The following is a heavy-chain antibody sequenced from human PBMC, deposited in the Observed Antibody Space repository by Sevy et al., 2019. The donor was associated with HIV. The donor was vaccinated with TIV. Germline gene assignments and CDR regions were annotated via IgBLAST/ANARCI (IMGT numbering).Heavy chain of an antibody. Sequence: GGSLRLSCVASGFRFSAFGMAWVRQAAGEGLEWVSGINGGGGSTYYRNSVKGRFTVSRGNSKNTVYLQMNSLRADDTAVYYCAKAPYYDFWSHNYNNWFDPWGQGTLVTVSS. CDR3: AKAPYYDFWSHNYNNWFDP. D-gene: IGHD3-3*01. V-gene: IGHV3-23*01. J-gene: IGHJ5*02. CDR1: GFRFSAFG. CDR2: INGGGGST.